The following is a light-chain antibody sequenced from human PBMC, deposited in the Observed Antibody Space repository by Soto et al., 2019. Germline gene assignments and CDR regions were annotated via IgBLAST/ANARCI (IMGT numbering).Light chain of an antibody. V-gene: IGKV1-6*01. CDR1: QGIGNA. Sequence: AIQMTQSPSSLSASVGDRVTISFRASQGIGNALGWYQQKXGKPPKXXIYGASNLQSGVPPRFSGSGSGTEFTLAISSLQPEDSATYYCLQDINYTWTFGQGTKVDIK. CDR3: LQDINYTWT. J-gene: IGKJ1*01. CDR2: GAS.